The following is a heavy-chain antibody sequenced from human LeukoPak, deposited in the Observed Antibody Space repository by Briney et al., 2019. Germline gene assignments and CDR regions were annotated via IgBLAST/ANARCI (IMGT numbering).Heavy chain of an antibody. CDR1: GGSFRGYY. V-gene: IGHV4-34*01. CDR3: ARGLRYCSSTSCLAWFDP. Sequence: SETLSLTCAVYGGSFRGYYWSWIRQPPGKGLEWIGEINHSGSTNYNPSLKSRVTISVDTSKNQFSLKLSSVTAADTAVYYCARGLRYCSSTSCLAWFDPWGQGTLVTVSS. D-gene: IGHD2-2*01. CDR2: INHSGST. J-gene: IGHJ5*02.